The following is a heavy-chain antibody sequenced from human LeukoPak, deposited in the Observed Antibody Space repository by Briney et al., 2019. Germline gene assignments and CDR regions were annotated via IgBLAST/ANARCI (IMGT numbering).Heavy chain of an antibody. Sequence: GGSLRLSCAASGFTFSTYNMNWVRQAPGKGLEWVSYISSSGSTIYYADSVKGRLTISRDNAKNSLYLQMNSLRAEDTAVYYCARLNSYGYGTFDYWGQGTLVTVSS. D-gene: IGHD5-18*01. V-gene: IGHV3-48*03. CDR1: GFTFSTYN. J-gene: IGHJ4*02. CDR3: ARLNSYGYGTFDY. CDR2: ISSSGSTI.